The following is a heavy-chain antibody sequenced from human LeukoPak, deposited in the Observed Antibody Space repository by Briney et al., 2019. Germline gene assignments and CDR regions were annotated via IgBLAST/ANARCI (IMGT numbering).Heavy chain of an antibody. CDR1: GFTFSSYA. J-gene: IGHJ4*02. CDR2: ISGSGGST. Sequence: AGGSLRLSCAASGFTFSSYAMSWVRQAPGKGLEWVSAISGSGGSTYYADSVKGRFTISRDNSKNTLYLQMNSLRAEDTAVYYCAKGYDFWSGYLDYWGRGTLVTVSS. V-gene: IGHV3-23*01. CDR3: AKGYDFWSGYLDY. D-gene: IGHD3-3*01.